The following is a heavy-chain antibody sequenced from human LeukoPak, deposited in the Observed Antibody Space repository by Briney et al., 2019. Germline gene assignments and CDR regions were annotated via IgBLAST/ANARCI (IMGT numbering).Heavy chain of an antibody. CDR1: GSIFTNYW. D-gene: IGHD6-13*01. CDR2: IDPSDSYS. J-gene: IGHJ4*02. V-gene: IGHV5-10-1*01. CDR3: ARQGYDSSWYDY. Sequence: GASLMISGDTAGSIFTNYWISLGRQLPGRRVEWMGGIDPSDSYSNYSPSFQGHVTISADKSISTAYLQWSSLKASDTAMYYCARQGYDSSWYDYWGQGTLVTVSS.